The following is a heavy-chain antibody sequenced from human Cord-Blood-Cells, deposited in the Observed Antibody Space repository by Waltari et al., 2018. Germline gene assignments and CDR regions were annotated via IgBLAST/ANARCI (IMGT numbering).Heavy chain of an antibody. Sequence: EVQLLESGGGLVQPGGSLRLSCAASGFTFSSYAMSWVRQAPGKGLEWVSAISGSGGSTYYADSVKCRFTISRDNSKNTLYLQMNSLRAEDTAVYYCAKSYDFWSGYPRPVYYYYMDVWGKGTTVTVSS. J-gene: IGHJ6*03. V-gene: IGHV3-23*01. CDR1: GFTFSSYA. CDR3: AKSYDFWSGYPRPVYYYYMDV. CDR2: ISGSGGST. D-gene: IGHD3-3*01.